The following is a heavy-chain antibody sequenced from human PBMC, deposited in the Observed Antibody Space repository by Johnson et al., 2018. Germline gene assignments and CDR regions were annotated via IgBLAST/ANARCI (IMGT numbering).Heavy chain of an antibody. CDR1: GFTFSSYW. V-gene: IGHV3-74*01. CDR3: ARGNSHAFEI. CDR2: INSDGTST. D-gene: IGHD4-11*01. Sequence: VQLQESGGGLVQPGGSLRLSCAASGFTFSSYWMHWVRQVPRKGLVWVSRINSDGTSTSYADSVKGRFTISRDNAKNTLYLQMNSLRAEDTAVYYCARGNSHAFEIWGQGTMATVSS. J-gene: IGHJ3*02.